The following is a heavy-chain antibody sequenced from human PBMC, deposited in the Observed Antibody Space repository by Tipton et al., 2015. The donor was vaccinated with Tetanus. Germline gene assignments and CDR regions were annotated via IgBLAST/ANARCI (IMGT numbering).Heavy chain of an antibody. J-gene: IGHJ5*02. Sequence: TLSLTCTVSGDSISRGGYFWNWIRPRPGKGPGWGGFIYYSGETYYHPSLKSRVSMSVDTSKNQFSLNLTSVAAADTAVYYCARDQGGGRVVRLNWLDPWGQGTLVTVSS. CDR3: ARDQGGGRVVRLNWLDP. D-gene: IGHD6-6*01. CDR2: IYYSGET. CDR1: GDSISRGGYF. V-gene: IGHV4-31*03.